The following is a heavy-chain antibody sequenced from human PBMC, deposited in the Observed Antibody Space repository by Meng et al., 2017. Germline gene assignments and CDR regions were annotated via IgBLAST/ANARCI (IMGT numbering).Heavy chain of an antibody. CDR1: GFIFSNYE. CDR3: ARDFDY. V-gene: IGHV3-30*16. CDR2: ITKDGSRK. Sequence: QVQGVESGGAVVPPGTSLTLSCAASGFIFSNYEMHWVRQAPGKGLEWVACITKDGSRKYYLGSVRGRFTISRDNSKNTLYLEMNSLRSEDTALYYCARDFDYWGQGTLVTVSS. J-gene: IGHJ4*02.